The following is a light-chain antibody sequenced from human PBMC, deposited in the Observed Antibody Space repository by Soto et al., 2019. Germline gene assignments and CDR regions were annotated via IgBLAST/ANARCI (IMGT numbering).Light chain of an antibody. Sequence: QSVLTQPPSVSAAPGQKVTLSCSGSSSNIGNNYVSWYQQLPGTAPKLLIYDNNKRPSGIPDRFSGSKSGTSATLGITGLQTRDEADYYCGTWDSSLSAVVFGGGTKLTVL. CDR3: GTWDSSLSAVV. CDR2: DNN. CDR1: SSNIGNNY. V-gene: IGLV1-51*01. J-gene: IGLJ2*01.